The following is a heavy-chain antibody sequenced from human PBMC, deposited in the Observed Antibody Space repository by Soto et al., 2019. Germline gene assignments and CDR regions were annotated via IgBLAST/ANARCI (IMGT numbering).Heavy chain of an antibody. CDR2: IKQDGSEK. CDR1: GFTFSSYW. D-gene: IGHD3-10*01. V-gene: IGHV3-7*01. Sequence: PGGSLRLSGAASGFTFSSYWMSWVRQAPGKGLEWVANIKQDGSEKYYVDSVKGRFTISRDNAKNSLYLQMNSLRAEDTAVYYCARDRDYYYMDVWGKGTTVTVSS. J-gene: IGHJ6*03. CDR3: ARDRDYYYMDV.